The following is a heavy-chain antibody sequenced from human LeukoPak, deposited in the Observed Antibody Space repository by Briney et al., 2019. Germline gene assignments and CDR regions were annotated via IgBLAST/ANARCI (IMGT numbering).Heavy chain of an antibody. J-gene: IGHJ2*01. D-gene: IGHD3-3*01. CDR2: ISSGSDYT. CDR3: AKIGVIGNWYYDL. V-gene: IGHV3-23*01. CDR1: GFTFSSYE. Sequence: PGGSLRLSCAASGFTFSSYEMNWVRQAPRKGPEWVSSISSGSDYTYYADSVKGRFTISRDNSKNTLYLDMTSLRAGDTAIYYCAKIGVIGNWYYDLWGRGTLVAVSS.